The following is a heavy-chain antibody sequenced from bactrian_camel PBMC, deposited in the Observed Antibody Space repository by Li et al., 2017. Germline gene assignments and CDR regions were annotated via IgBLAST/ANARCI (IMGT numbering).Heavy chain of an antibody. CDR2: IGGTGTA. CDR1: GRPWC. CDR3: AADSQMTPDMWLIRHNIKTVRF. D-gene: IGHD1*01. J-gene: IGHJ4*01. V-gene: IGHV3S53*01. Sequence: HVQLVESGGGSVQAGESLRLSCAYTGRPWCMGWFRQGEGMEREGVAVIGGTGTAIYVDSVKGRFTISHDNAKNTVYLQMNSLKPEDTAMYYCAADSQMTPDMWLIRHNIKTVRFRGQGTQVTVS.